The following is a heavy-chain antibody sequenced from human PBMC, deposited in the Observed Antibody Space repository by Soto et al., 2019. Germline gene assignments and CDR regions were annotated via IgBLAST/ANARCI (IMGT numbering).Heavy chain of an antibody. Sequence: QVQLQESGPGLVKPSQTLSLTCTVSGGSISSGGYYWSWIRQHPGKGLEWIGYIYYSGSTYYNPSLKSRVTISVDTSKNQFSLKLSSVTAADTAVYYCARVSRYCSGGSCPTGQWYFDLWGRGTLVTVSS. CDR2: IYYSGST. CDR3: ARVSRYCSGGSCPTGQWYFDL. D-gene: IGHD2-15*01. J-gene: IGHJ2*01. CDR1: GGSISSGGYY. V-gene: IGHV4-31*03.